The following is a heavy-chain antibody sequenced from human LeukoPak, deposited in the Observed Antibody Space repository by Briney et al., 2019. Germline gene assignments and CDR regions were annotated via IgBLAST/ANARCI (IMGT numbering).Heavy chain of an antibody. CDR3: ARDSYYGSGRPR. D-gene: IGHD3-10*01. CDR2: IYYTGGT. CDR1: GDSISTSNSY. J-gene: IGHJ4*02. Sequence: PSETLSLTCTVSGDSISTSNSYWGWIRQPPGEGLEWIGSIYYTGGTYYNPSLKSRVTISVDTSKNQFSLKLSSVTAADTAVYYCARDSYYGSGRPRWGQGTLVTVSS. V-gene: IGHV4-39*07.